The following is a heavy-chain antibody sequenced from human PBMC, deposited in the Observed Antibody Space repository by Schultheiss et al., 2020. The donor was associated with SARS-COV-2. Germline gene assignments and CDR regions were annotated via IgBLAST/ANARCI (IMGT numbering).Heavy chain of an antibody. CDR2: IYYTGST. CDR3: AREPDFSKAPYYHYYMDV. V-gene: IGHV4-61*01. J-gene: IGHJ6*03. D-gene: IGHD3-3*01. Sequence: GSLRLSCTVSGGSVSSGSYSWNWIRQPPGKGLEWIGYIYYTGSTNYNPSLKSRVTISVDTSKNQFSLKVSSVTAADTAVYYCAREPDFSKAPYYHYYMDVWGKGTTVTVSS. CDR1: GGSVSSGSYS.